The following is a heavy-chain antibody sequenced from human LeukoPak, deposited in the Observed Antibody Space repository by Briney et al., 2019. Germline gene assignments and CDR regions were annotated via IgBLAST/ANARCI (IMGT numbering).Heavy chain of an antibody. CDR2: IIPILGIA. V-gene: IGHV1-69*04. CDR1: GYTFTSYG. CDR3: AREESYYDFWSGYYDY. J-gene: IGHJ4*02. D-gene: IGHD3-3*01. Sequence: RASVKVSCKASGYTFTSYGISWVRQAPGQGLEWMGRIIPILGIANYAQKFQGRVTITADKSTSTAYMELSSLRSEDTAVYYCAREESYYDFWSGYYDYWGQGTLVTVSS.